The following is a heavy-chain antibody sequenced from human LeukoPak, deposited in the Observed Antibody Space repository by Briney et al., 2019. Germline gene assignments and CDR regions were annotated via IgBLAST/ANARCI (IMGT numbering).Heavy chain of an antibody. D-gene: IGHD3-16*01. CDR2: ISILGTNI. CDR1: GFTFSGHE. Sequence: GGSLRLSCAASGFTFSGHEMNWVRQAPGKGLEWISYISILGTNIYYADSVKGRFTISRDNAKNPLYLQMNSLRAEDTAVYYCARGGVLAYWGQGTLVTVSS. V-gene: IGHV3-48*03. J-gene: IGHJ4*02. CDR3: ARGGVLAY.